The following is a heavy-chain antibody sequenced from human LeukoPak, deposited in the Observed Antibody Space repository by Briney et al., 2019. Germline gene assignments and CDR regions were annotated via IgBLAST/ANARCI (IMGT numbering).Heavy chain of an antibody. V-gene: IGHV4-34*01. CDR2: INPSGRI. Sequence: SETLSLTCAVYGGSFSGYYWTWIRQAPGKGLEWIGEINPSGRISYNPSLKSRLTISVDASKNQFSLNLRSLTAADTAVYYRARGRQEVSMIVVVMTAVSYYLDVWGKGTTVTVS. CDR3: ARGRQEVSMIVVVMTAVSYYLDV. J-gene: IGHJ6*03. D-gene: IGHD3-22*01. CDR1: GGSFSGYY.